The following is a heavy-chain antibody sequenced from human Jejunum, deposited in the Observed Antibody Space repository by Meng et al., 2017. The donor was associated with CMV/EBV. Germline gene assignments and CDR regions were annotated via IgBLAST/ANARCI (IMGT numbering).Heavy chain of an antibody. J-gene: IGHJ4*02. CDR1: GFTFSTYW. D-gene: IGHD7-27*01. V-gene: IGHV3-74*01. CDR2: INGDESST. CDR3: AGAPWGPSDF. Sequence: EVQVLESGGGLVQPGESLRLSCAASGFTFSTYWMHWVRQAPGKGLVWISHINGDESSTRYADSVKGRFTISRDNAKNTLYLQMSSLRVEDTGLYYCAGAPWGPSDFWGQGTLVTVSS.